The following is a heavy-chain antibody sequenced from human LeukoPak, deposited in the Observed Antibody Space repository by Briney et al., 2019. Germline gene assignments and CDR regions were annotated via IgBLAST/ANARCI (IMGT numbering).Heavy chain of an antibody. D-gene: IGHD3-10*01. J-gene: IGHJ3*02. CDR1: GGFISSCDYY. CDR3: ARAPRITMVRGVDDAFDI. Sequence: PSQTLSLTCTVSGGFISSCDYYWSWIRQPPGKGLEWIGYIYYSGSTYYNPSLKSRVTISVDTSKNQFSLKLSSVTAADTAVYYCARAPRITMVRGVDDAFDIWGQGTMVTVSS. CDR2: IYYSGST. V-gene: IGHV4-30-4*01.